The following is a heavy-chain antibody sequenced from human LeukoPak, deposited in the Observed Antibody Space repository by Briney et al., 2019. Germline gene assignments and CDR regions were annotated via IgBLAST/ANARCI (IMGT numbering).Heavy chain of an antibody. Sequence: GGSLRLSCAASGFTFSSYWMTWVGQAPGQGLEWVANIKEDGSAKYHVDSVKGRFTISRDNAKNSLYLQMNSLRVEDTAVYYCTRDTGCSGGACYSFYDYWGQGTLVTVSS. CDR1: GFTFSSYW. CDR3: TRDTGCSGGACYSFYDY. D-gene: IGHD2-21*01. V-gene: IGHV3-7*01. CDR2: IKEDGSAK. J-gene: IGHJ4*02.